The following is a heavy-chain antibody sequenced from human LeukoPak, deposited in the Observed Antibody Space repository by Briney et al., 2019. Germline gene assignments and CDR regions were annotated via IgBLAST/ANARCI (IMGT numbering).Heavy chain of an antibody. CDR2: INHSGST. CDR1: GGSFSGYY. CDR3: ARFGRITMIVGDAFDI. J-gene: IGHJ3*02. V-gene: IGHV4-34*01. Sequence: PSETLSLTCAVYGGSFSGYYWSWIRQPPGKGLEWIGEINHSGSTNYNPSLKSRVTISVDTSKNQFSLKLSSVTAADTAVYYCARFGRITMIVGDAFDIWGQGTMVTVSS. D-gene: IGHD3-22*01.